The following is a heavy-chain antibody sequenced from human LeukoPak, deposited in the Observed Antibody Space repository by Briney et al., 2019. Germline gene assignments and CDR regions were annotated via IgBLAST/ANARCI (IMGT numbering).Heavy chain of an antibody. CDR3: ARDLKGSAWYVDY. J-gene: IGHJ4*02. V-gene: IGHV3-11*05. D-gene: IGHD6-19*01. CDR2: ISSSSSYT. Sequence: GGSLRLSCAASGFTFSDYYMSWIRQDPGKGLEWLSYISSSSSYTNYADSVKGRFTISRDNAKNSLYLQLNSLRAEDTAVYYCARDLKGSAWYVDYWGQGTLVTVSS. CDR1: GFTFSDYY.